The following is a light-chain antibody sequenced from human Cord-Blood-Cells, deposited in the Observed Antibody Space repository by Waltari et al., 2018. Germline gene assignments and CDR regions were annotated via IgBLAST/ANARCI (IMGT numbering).Light chain of an antibody. Sequence: EIVMTQSPATLSVSPGERATLSCRASQSVSSNLAWYQQKPGQAPRLLIYGASTRATGIPARFSGSGSGTEFTLTINSLQSEDFAVYYCQQYNNWPRGTFGGGTKVEIK. CDR3: QQYNNWPRGT. V-gene: IGKV3-15*01. J-gene: IGKJ4*01. CDR2: GAS. CDR1: QSVSSN.